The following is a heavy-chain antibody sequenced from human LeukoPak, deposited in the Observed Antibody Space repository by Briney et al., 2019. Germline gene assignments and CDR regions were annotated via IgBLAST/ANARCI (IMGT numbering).Heavy chain of an antibody. J-gene: IGHJ5*02. CDR3: ARSGYYFGFDP. CDR2: INSDGFSI. Sequence: GGSLRLSCAASGFTFSSYWMHWVRQAPGKGLLWVSRINSDGFSISYADSVKGRFTISRDNAKNTLYLQMTSLRAEDTAVYYCARSGYYFGFDPWGQGTLVTVSS. V-gene: IGHV3-74*01. CDR1: GFTFSSYW. D-gene: IGHD3-22*01.